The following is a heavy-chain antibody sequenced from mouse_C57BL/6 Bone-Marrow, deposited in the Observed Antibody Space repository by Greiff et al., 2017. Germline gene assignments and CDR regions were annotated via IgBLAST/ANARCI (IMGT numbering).Heavy chain of an antibody. J-gene: IGHJ1*03. CDR1: GYAFTNYL. CDR3: ARGLLRPHWYFDV. Sequence: VQVVESGAELVRPGTSVKVSCKASGYAFTNYLIEWVKQRPGQGLEWIGVINPGSGGTNYNEKFKGKATLTADKSSSTAYLQLSSLTSKDTAVXFCARGLLRPHWYFDVWGTGTTVTVSS. CDR2: INPGSGGT. D-gene: IGHD1-2*01. V-gene: IGHV1-54*01.